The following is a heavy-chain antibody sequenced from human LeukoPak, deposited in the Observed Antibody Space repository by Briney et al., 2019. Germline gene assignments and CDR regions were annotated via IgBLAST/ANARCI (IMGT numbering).Heavy chain of an antibody. D-gene: IGHD6-19*01. Sequence: ASVTVSCTASGYTFTGYYMHWVRQAPGQGLEWMGWINPNSGGTNYAQKFQGRVTMTRDTSISTAYMELSRLRSDDTAVYYCARSLVKSQQWLADWGQGTLVTVSS. V-gene: IGHV1-2*02. J-gene: IGHJ4*02. CDR2: INPNSGGT. CDR3: ARSLVKSQQWLAD. CDR1: GYTFTGYY.